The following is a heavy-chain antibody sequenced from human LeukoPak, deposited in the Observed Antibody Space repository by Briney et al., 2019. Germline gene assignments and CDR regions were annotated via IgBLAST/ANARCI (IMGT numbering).Heavy chain of an antibody. CDR2: IYYSGST. V-gene: IGHV4-59*08. Sequence: SETLSLTCTVSGGSISSYYWSWIRQPPGKGLEWIGYIYYSGSTNYNPSLKSRVTISVDTSKNQFSLKLSSVTAADTAVYYCARSWAGGYFSARWFDYWGQGTLVTVSS. D-gene: IGHD3-22*01. CDR1: GGSISSYY. CDR3: ARSWAGGYFSARWFDY. J-gene: IGHJ4*02.